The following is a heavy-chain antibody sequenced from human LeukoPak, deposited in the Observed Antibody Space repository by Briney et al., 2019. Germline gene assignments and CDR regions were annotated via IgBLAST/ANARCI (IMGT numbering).Heavy chain of an antibody. V-gene: IGHV4-4*02. CDR1: GGSTSSSNW. J-gene: IGHJ4*02. CDR2: IYHSGST. D-gene: IGHD1-26*01. Sequence: SETLSLTCVVSGGSTSSSNWWSWVRQPPGKGLEWIGEIYHSGSTNYNPSLKSRVTISVDKSKNQFSLKLSSVTAADTAVYYCAREWELYYFDYWGQGTLVTVSS. CDR3: AREWELYYFDY.